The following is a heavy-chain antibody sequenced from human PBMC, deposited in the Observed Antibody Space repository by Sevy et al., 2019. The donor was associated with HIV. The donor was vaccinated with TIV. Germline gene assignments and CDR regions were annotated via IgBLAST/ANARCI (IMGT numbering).Heavy chain of an antibody. D-gene: IGHD4-4*01. J-gene: IGHJ3*01. CDR2: INPHSSVT. CDR3: AREMDNSNWPHAIGL. Sequence: ASVKVSCKTSGYTFNDYYIHWVRQAPGQGLEWMGRINPHSSVTKYAQKFQGRVTMTRDTSITTAYMDLSRLKSDDTGVYYCAREMDNSNWPHAIGLWGQGTMVTVSS. CDR1: GYTFNDYY. V-gene: IGHV1-2*05.